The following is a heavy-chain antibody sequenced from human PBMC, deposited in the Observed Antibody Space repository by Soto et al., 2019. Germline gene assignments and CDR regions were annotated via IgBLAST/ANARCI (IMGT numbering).Heavy chain of an antibody. V-gene: IGHV1-18*01. D-gene: IGHD3-10*01. CDR3: ARVNFGAPLDS. CDR1: GYTLTKDG. CDR2: FNRKNGNT. J-gene: IGHJ4*02. Sequence: APVKVACKASGYTLTKDGINWLLQARGQGIEWMGWFNRKNGNTNYAQTLEGRLPLTTDTSTSTAFMELSNLRSDDTLFSYCARVNFGAPLDSWGQGTLVTVSS.